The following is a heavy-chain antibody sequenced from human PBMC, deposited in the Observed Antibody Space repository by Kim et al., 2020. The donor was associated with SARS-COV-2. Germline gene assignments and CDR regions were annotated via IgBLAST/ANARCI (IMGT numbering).Heavy chain of an antibody. D-gene: IGHD5-12*01. J-gene: IGHJ4*02. CDR2: TT. CDR3: ARDGYRGIDY. Sequence: TTNYQPPLKSRVTIALDTSQSQFSLHLKSVTAADTAIYYCARDGYRGIDYWGQGTLVTVSS. V-gene: IGHV4-59*01.